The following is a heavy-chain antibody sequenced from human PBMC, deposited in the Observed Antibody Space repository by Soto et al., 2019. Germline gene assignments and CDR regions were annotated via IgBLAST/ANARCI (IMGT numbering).Heavy chain of an antibody. V-gene: IGHV3-23*01. J-gene: IGHJ4*02. Sequence: GGSLRLSCAASGFSFSNYAMTWVRQAPGKGLEWVSSISGTGSSTDYVDSVKGRFTISRDKSKNTLYLQMNSLRAEDTAVYYCAKDTAWGYCSSSRCANDYWGQGTLVTVSS. CDR3: AKDTAWGYCSSSRCANDY. D-gene: IGHD2-2*01. CDR2: ISGTGSST. CDR1: GFSFSNYA.